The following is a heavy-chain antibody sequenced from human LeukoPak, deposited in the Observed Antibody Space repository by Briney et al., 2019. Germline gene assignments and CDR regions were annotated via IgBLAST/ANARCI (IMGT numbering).Heavy chain of an antibody. D-gene: IGHD2-2*01. J-gene: IGHJ5*02. CDR1: GDSVSSNSVT. Sequence: SQTLSLTCAISGDSVSSNSVTWNWIRQSPSRGLEWLGRTYYRSTWYNDYAVSVRGRITVNPDTSKNQFSLHLNSVTPEDTAVYYCARRLTQYDCYDPWGQGILVTVSS. CDR3: ARRLTQYDCYDP. CDR2: TYYRSTWYN. V-gene: IGHV6-1*01.